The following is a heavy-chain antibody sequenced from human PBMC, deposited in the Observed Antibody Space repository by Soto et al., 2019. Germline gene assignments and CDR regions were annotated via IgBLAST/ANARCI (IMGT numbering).Heavy chain of an antibody. CDR1: GGSISSYY. D-gene: IGHD3-10*01. Sequence: SETLSLTCTVSGGSISSYYWSWIRQPPGKGLEWIGYIYYSGSTNYNPSLKSRVTISVDTSKNRYSLKLTSVTAADKAVYYCARGRGSGSSLYAYGMVVWGQGTTLTVS. J-gene: IGHJ6*02. CDR2: IYYSGST. CDR3: ARGRGSGSSLYAYGMVV. V-gene: IGHV4-59*01.